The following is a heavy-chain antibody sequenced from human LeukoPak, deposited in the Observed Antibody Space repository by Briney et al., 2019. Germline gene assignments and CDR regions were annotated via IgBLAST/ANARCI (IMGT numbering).Heavy chain of an antibody. CDR2: IYYSGST. J-gene: IGHJ3*02. CDR3: ARPRLGATPFDAFDI. D-gene: IGHD1-26*01. Sequence: PSETLSLTCAVYGGSFSSYYWGWIRQPPGKGLEWIGSIYYSGSTYYNPSLKSRVTISVDTSKNQFSLKLSSVTAADTAVYYCARPRLGATPFDAFDIWGQGTMVTVSS. V-gene: IGHV4-39*07. CDR1: GGSFSSYY.